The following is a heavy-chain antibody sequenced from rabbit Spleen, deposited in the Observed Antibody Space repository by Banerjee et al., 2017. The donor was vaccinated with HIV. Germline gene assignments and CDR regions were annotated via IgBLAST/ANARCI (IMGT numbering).Heavy chain of an antibody. Sequence: QEQLVESGGGLVQPEGSLTLTCTASGFSFSSSYYICWVRQAPGKGLEWIGCIYIGSGSTYYASWVNGRFTISKTSSTTVTLDATSLTAADTATYFCARGGNSAGDGFNLWGPGTLVTVS. V-gene: IGHV1S45*01. CDR2: IYIGSGST. J-gene: IGHJ4*01. CDR1: GFSFSSSYY. D-gene: IGHD7-1*01. CDR3: ARGGNSAGDGFNL.